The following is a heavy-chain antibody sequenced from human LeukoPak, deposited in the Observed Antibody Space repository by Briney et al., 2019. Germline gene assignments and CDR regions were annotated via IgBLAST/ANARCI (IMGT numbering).Heavy chain of an antibody. CDR1: GFTFDDYD. J-gene: IGHJ3*02. Sequence: PGGSLRLSCAASGFTFDDYDMNWVRQAPGKGLEWVSAISGSGGSTYYADSVKGRFTISRDNSENTLYLQMNSLRAEDTAVYYCAKDRMLLRYFDWLLILDAFDIWGQGTMVTVSS. CDR3: AKDRMLLRYFDWLLILDAFDI. CDR2: ISGSGGST. D-gene: IGHD3-9*01. V-gene: IGHV3-23*01.